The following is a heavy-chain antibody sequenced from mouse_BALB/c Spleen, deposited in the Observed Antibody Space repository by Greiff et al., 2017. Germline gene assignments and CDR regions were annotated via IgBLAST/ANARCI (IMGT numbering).Heavy chain of an antibody. CDR2: ILPGSGST. Sequence: QVQLKESGAELMKPGASVKISCKATGYTFSSYWIEWVKQRPGHGLEWIGEILPGSGSTNYNEKFKGKATLTVDKSSSTAYMQLSSLTSEDSAVYYCARRKEITGHYFDYWGQGTTLTVSS. CDR1: GYTFSSYW. J-gene: IGHJ2*01. V-gene: IGHV1-9*01. D-gene: IGHD1-1*01. CDR3: ARRKEITGHYFDY.